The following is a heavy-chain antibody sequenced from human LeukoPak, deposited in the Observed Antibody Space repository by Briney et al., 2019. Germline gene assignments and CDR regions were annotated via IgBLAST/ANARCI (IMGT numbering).Heavy chain of an antibody. CDR1: GGTFSSYT. D-gene: IGHD2-2*01. CDR2: IIPILGIA. V-gene: IGHV1-69*02. CDR3: ARVMYPYYMDV. J-gene: IGHJ6*03. Sequence: SVTVSCKASGGTFSSYTISWVRQAPGQGLEWMGRIIPILGIANYEQQFQGRVTITADKSTSTAYMELSSLRSEDTAVYYCARVMYPYYMDVWGKGTTVTVSS.